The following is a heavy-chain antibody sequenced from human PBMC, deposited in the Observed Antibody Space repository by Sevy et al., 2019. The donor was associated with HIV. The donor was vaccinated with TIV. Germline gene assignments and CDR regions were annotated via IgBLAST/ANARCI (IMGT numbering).Heavy chain of an antibody. CDR1: GFTFSSYA. CDR2: ISGSGGST. D-gene: IGHD6-19*01. Sequence: GGSLRLSCAASGFTFSSYAMSWVRQAPGKGLEWVSAISGSGGSTYYADSVKGRFTISGDNSKNTLSLQMNSLRAEDTAVYYCAKEAPHKQWLPPSYYFDYWGQGTLVTVSS. V-gene: IGHV3-23*01. J-gene: IGHJ4*02. CDR3: AKEAPHKQWLPPSYYFDY.